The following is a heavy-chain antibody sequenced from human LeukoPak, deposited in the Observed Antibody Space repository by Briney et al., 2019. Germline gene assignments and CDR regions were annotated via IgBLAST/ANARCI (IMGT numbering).Heavy chain of an antibody. V-gene: IGHV4-39*02. CDR2: IYYSGST. D-gene: IGHD4-17*01. J-gene: IGHJ4*02. Sequence: PSETLSLTXSVSGGSISSSTYYWGWIRQPPGQGLDWIGNIYYSGSTYYNPSLKSRVAISVDTSKNQFSLKLTSVTAADTAVYYCARDYGDYAFDSWGQGTLVTVSS. CDR3: ARDYGDYAFDS. CDR1: GGSISSSTYY.